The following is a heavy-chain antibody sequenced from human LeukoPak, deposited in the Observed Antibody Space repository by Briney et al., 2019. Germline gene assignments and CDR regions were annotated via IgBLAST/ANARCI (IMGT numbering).Heavy chain of an antibody. J-gene: IGHJ4*02. CDR2: IYSDGTI. CDR3: AREVGGGASGQ. D-gene: IGHD3-16*01. CDR1: GFTVSSNY. V-gene: IGHV3-66*01. Sequence: PGGSLRLSCAASGFTVSSNYMSWVRQVPGKGLEWVSVIYSDGTISYADSVKGRFTISRDNSENTLYLQMNSLRVEDTAVYYCAREVGGGASGQWGQGTLVTVSP.